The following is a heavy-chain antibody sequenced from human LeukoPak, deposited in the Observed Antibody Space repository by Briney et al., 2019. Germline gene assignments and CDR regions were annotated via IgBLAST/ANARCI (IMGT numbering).Heavy chain of an antibody. V-gene: IGHV1-46*01. CDR3: ARVATPYCGGDCYSSEPYYFDY. D-gene: IGHD2-21*02. CDR2: INPSGGST. J-gene: IGHJ4*02. Sequence: ASVKVSCKASGYTFTSCYMHWVRQAPGQGLEWMGIINPSGGSTSYAQKFQGRVTMTRDTSTSTVYMELSSLRSEDTAVYYCARVATPYCGGDCYSSEPYYFDYWGQGTLVTVSS. CDR1: GYTFTSCY.